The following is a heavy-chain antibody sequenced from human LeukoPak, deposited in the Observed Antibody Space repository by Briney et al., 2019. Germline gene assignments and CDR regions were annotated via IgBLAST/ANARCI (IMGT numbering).Heavy chain of an antibody. D-gene: IGHD5-12*01. J-gene: IGHJ6*03. V-gene: IGHV4-39*07. CDR1: GGSISSSSYY. CDR2: IYYSGST. Sequence: SETLSLTCTVSGGSISSSSYYWGWIRQPPGKGLEWIGSIYYSGSTYYNPSLKSRVTISVDTSKNQFSLKLSSVTAADTAVYYCARDRKEATIHRYYYYYYMDVWGKGTTVTVSS. CDR3: ARDRKEATIHRYYYYYYMDV.